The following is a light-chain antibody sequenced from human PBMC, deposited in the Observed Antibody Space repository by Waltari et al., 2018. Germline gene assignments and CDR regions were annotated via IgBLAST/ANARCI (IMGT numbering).Light chain of an antibody. CDR2: SID. CDR3: STWDDILGGPV. V-gene: IGLV1-44*01. Sequence: QSVLPQPPSASGTPGPRVSFSCSAGSPHIGVTDVTWYQQLPGTAPKLLIHSIDQRPSGVPDRFSGSKSGTSASLAISGLQSEDEGDYFCSTWDDILGGPVFGGGTKVTVL. J-gene: IGLJ3*02. CDR1: SPHIGVTD.